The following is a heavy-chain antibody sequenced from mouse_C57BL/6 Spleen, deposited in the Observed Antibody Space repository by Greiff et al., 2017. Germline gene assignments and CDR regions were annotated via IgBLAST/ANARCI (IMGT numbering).Heavy chain of an antibody. D-gene: IGHD1-1*01. J-gene: IGHJ2*01. CDR1: GYTFTSYW. CDR2: INPSNGGT. CDR3: ARLGAYYYGSSPYFDY. V-gene: IGHV1-53*01. Sequence: QVQLKQPGTELVKPGASVKLSCKASGYTFTSYWMHWVKQRPGQGLEWIGNINPSNGGTNYNEKFKSKATLTVDKSSSTAYMQLSSLTSEDSAVYYCARLGAYYYGSSPYFDYWGQGTTLTVSS.